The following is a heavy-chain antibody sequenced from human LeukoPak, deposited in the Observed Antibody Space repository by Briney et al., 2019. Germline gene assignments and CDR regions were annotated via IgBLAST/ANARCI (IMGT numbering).Heavy chain of an antibody. D-gene: IGHD6-19*01. CDR2: ISGSGGST. Sequence: PGGSLRLSCAVSGFTFSSYAMSWVRQAPGKGLEWVSAISGSGGSTYYADSVKGRFTISRDNSKNTLYLQMNSLRAEDTTGYFCAKDRAGRTGWYYFDSWGQGTLVTVSA. CDR3: AKDRAGRTGWYYFDS. CDR1: GFTFSSYA. J-gene: IGHJ4*02. V-gene: IGHV3-23*01.